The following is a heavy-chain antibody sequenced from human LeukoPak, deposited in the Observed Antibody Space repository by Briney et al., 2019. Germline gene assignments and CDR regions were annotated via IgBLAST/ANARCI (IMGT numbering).Heavy chain of an antibody. CDR1: GFTFSTYG. J-gene: IGHJ4*01. D-gene: IGHD6-19*01. V-gene: IGHV3-30*18. CDR2: ISYDGSNK. CDR3: AKDRVLGSSGLSDIFDY. Sequence: PGGSLRHSCAASGFTFSTYGMHWVRQAPGKGLEWVALISYDGSNKYHADSAKGRFTISRDNSKNTLYLQMNSLRSDDTAVYYCAKDRVLGSSGLSDIFDYWGQGTLVTVSS.